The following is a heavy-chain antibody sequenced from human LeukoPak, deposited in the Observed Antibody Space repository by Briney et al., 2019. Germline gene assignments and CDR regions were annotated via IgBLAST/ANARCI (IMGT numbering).Heavy chain of an antibody. CDR1: GGSISSGGYY. CDR2: IYYSGST. Sequence: SETLSLTCTVSGGSISSGGYYWSWIRQHPGKGLEWIGYIYYSGSTYYNPSLKSRVTISVDTSKNQFSLKLSSVTAADTAVYYCARGYHLELSNGEDYWGQGTLVTVSS. CDR3: ARGYHLELSNGEDY. V-gene: IGHV4-31*03. J-gene: IGHJ4*02. D-gene: IGHD1-7*01.